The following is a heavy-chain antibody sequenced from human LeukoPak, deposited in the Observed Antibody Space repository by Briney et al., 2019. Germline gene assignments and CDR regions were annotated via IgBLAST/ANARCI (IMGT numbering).Heavy chain of an antibody. D-gene: IGHD1-26*01. CDR1: GFTFSSYA. CDR2: ISGSGGST. Sequence: PGGSLRLSCAASGFTFSSYAMSWVRQAPGKGLEWVSAISGSGGSTYYADSVKGRFTISRDNSKNTLYLQMNSLRAEDTAVYYCAKDRRSGSYSRLYYYYYYMDVWGKGTTVTVSS. J-gene: IGHJ6*03. CDR3: AKDRRSGSYSRLYYYYYYMDV. V-gene: IGHV3-23*01.